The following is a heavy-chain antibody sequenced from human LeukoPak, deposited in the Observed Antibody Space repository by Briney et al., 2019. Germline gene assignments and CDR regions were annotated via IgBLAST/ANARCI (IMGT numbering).Heavy chain of an antibody. J-gene: IGHJ4*02. CDR1: GGSISSSSYY. D-gene: IGHD3-22*01. Sequence: ASETLSLTCTVSGGSISSSSYYWGWIRQPPGKGLEWIGEINHSGSTNYNPSLKSRVTISVDTSKNQFSLKLSSVTAADTAVYYCARDYYDSSGYYWMYDYWGQGTLVTVSS. CDR3: ARDYYDSSGYYWMYDY. CDR2: INHSGST. V-gene: IGHV4-39*07.